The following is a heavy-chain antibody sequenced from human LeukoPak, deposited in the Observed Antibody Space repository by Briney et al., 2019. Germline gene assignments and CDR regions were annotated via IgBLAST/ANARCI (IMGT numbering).Heavy chain of an antibody. Sequence: PRGSLRLSCAASGFTFSNYAMSWVRQAPGKGLEWVSAISGGGASTYYADSVKGRFTISRDNSKNTLYRQMNSLRAEDTAVYYCAKRDGYNSNYFDYWGQGTLVTVSS. V-gene: IGHV3-23*01. J-gene: IGHJ4*02. CDR3: AKRDGYNSNYFDY. CDR1: GFTFSNYA. CDR2: ISGGGAST. D-gene: IGHD5-24*01.